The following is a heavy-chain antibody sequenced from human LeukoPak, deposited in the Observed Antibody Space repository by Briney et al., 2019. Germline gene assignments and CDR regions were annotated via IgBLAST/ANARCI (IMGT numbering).Heavy chain of an antibody. J-gene: IGHJ4*02. V-gene: IGHV4-61*08. CDR3: ASKSTDHGELRFDY. Sequence: PSETLSLTCTVSGGSISSGDYYWSWIRQPPGKGLEWIGYIYYTGTTNYNPSLKSRVTISVDTSKNQFSLKVSSVTAADTGVYYCASKSTDHGELRFDYWGQGTLVTVSS. D-gene: IGHD4-17*01. CDR1: GGSISSGDYY. CDR2: IYYTGTT.